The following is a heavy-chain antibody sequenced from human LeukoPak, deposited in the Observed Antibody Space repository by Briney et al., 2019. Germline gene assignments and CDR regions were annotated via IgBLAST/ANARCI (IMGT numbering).Heavy chain of an antibody. V-gene: IGHV4-4*02. CDR2: IYHSGST. Sequence: SGTLSLTCDVSGDSISSSNWWTWVRQPPGKGLEWIGEIYHSGSTNYNPSLKSRVTISVDKSKNQFSLILRSVTAADTAVYYCARTNPVLWDFDLWGRGTLVTVSS. CDR1: GDSISSSNW. CDR3: ARTNPVLWDFDL. J-gene: IGHJ2*01.